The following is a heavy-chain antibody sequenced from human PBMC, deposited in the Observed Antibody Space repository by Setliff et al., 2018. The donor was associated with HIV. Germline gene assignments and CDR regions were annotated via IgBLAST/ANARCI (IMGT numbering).Heavy chain of an antibody. Sequence: PSETLSLTCTVSGGSISSGGYYWSRIRQHPGKGLEWIGYIYYTGTTKNNPSLKSRVTMSIDTSKNQFSLKLGSVTAADTAVYYCARGLWFGGSYWFDPWGQGTLVTVSS. V-gene: IGHV4-61*08. D-gene: IGHD3-10*01. CDR3: ARGLWFGGSYWFDP. CDR1: GGSISSGGYY. CDR2: IYYTGTT. J-gene: IGHJ5*02.